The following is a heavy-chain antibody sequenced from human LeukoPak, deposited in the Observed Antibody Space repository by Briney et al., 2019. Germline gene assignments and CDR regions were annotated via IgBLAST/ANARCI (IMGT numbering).Heavy chain of an antibody. CDR2: IISSSPYR. D-gene: IGHD3-16*02. Sequence: GGSLRLSCAASGFTFRTYSMSWVRQAAGEGLEWVSSIISSSPYRYNADSVHYRDSVKGRFTISRDNAKNSLYLQMNSLRADDTAVYFCAREVDDRSPEVYFDLWGQRTLVTVSS. CDR1: GFTFRTYS. V-gene: IGHV3-21*01. CDR3: AREVDDRSPEVYFDL. J-gene: IGHJ4*02.